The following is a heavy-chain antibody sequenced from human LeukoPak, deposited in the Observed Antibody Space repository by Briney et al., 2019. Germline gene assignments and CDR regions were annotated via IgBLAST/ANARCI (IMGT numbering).Heavy chain of an antibody. V-gene: IGHV3-9*01. CDR2: ISWNSGSI. J-gene: IGHJ4*02. D-gene: IGHD3-22*01. CDR3: AKDGGNGYDYGVYFDY. Sequence: GGSLRLSCAASGFTFNNYAMSWVRQAPGKGLEWVSGISWNSGSIGYADSVKGRFTISRDNAKNSLYLQMNSLRAEDTALYYCAKDGGNGYDYGVYFDYWGQGTLVTVSS. CDR1: GFTFNNYA.